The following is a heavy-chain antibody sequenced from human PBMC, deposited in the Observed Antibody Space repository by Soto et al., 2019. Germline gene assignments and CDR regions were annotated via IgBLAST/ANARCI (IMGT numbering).Heavy chain of an antibody. V-gene: IGHV4-30-4*01. CDR3: VRTGSPPDFDY. CDR1: GGSISSGDYY. CDR2: IYYSGST. J-gene: IGHJ4*02. Sequence: ASETLSLTCTVSGGSISSGDYYWSWIRQPPGKGLEWIGYIYYSGSTQYNPSLKSRVTISADTSKNHFSLKLSSVTAADTAVYYCVRTGSPPDFDYWGPGTLVTVSS.